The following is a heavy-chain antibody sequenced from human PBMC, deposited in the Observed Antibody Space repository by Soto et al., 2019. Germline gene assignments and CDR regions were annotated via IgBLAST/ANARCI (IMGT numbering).Heavy chain of an antibody. J-gene: IGHJ4*02. CDR2: IYWDDDK. V-gene: IGHV2-5*02. CDR3: AHRVRRTVFGLVTTTAIYFDF. Sequence: QITLNESGPTQVKPRQTLTLTCTFSGFSLTTSGVGVGWIRQSPGKAPEWLALIYWDDDKRYSPSLKSRFTITKDPSKNQVVLTMADLDPADTATYYCAHRVRRTVFGLVTTTAIYFDFWCQGTPVAVSS. CDR1: GFSLTTSGVG. D-gene: IGHD3-3*01.